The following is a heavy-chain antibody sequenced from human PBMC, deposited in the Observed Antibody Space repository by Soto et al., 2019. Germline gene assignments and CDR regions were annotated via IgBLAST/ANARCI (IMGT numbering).Heavy chain of an antibody. V-gene: IGHV4-34*01. CDR3: ARVKWSGDYYFDY. D-gene: IGHD4-17*01. J-gene: IGHJ4*02. CDR1: GGSFSGYY. CDR2: INHSGST. Sequence: NPSETLSLTCAGYGGSFSGYYWSWIRQPPGKGLEWIGEINHSGSTNYNPSLKSRVTISVDTSKNQFSLKLSSVTAADTAVYYCARVKWSGDYYFDYWGQGTLVTVSS.